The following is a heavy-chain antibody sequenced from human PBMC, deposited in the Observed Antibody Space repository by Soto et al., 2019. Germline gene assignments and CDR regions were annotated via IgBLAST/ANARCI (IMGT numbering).Heavy chain of an antibody. CDR1: GFNFSTYG. CDR3: ARESGWLHRADY. D-gene: IGHD5-12*01. CDR2: IWYDGSNK. Sequence: QVQLVESGGGVVQPGRSLRLSCAASGFNFSTYGMHWVRQAPGKGLEWVALIWYDGSNKYYVESVKGRFTISRDNSKNTLYLQMNSLRVEDTAVYYCARESGWLHRADYWGQGTLVTVSS. J-gene: IGHJ4*02. V-gene: IGHV3-33*01.